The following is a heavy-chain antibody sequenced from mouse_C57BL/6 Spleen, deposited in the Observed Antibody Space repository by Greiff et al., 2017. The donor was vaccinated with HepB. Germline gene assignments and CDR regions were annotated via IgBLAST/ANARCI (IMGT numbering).Heavy chain of an antibody. V-gene: IGHV1-69*01. CDR1: GYTFTSYW. D-gene: IGHD3-2*02. CDR2: IDPSDSYT. Sequence: QVQLKQPGAELVMPGASVKLSCKASGYTFTSYWMHWVKQRPGQGLEWIGEIDPSDSYTNYNQKFKGKSTLTVDKSSSTAYMQLSSLTSEDSAVYYCARREATGAMDYWGQGTSVTVSS. CDR3: ARREATGAMDY. J-gene: IGHJ4*01.